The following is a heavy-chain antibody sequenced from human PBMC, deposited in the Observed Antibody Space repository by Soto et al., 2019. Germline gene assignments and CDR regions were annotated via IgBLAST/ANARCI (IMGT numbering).Heavy chain of an antibody. CDR2: ISGSGGST. V-gene: IGHV3-23*01. D-gene: IGHD6-19*01. Sequence: EVQLLESGGGLVQPGGSLRLSCAASGFTFSSYAMSWVRQAPGKGLEWVSAISGSGGSTYYADSVKGRFTISRDNSKNTLYLQMNSLRAEYTAVYYCANTYSSGWYNDYWGQGTLVTVSS. J-gene: IGHJ4*02. CDR3: ANTYSSGWYNDY. CDR1: GFTFSSYA.